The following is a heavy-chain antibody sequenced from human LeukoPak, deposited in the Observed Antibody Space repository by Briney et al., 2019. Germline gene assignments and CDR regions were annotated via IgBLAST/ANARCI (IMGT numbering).Heavy chain of an antibody. CDR2: INHSGST. D-gene: IGHD6-19*01. J-gene: IGHJ4*02. CDR1: GGSFSGYY. CDR3: ARGLRAVAGPFDY. Sequence: TSSETLSLTCAVYGGSFSGYYWSWIRQPPGKGLEWIGEINHSGSTNYNPSLKSRVTISVDTSKNQFSLKLSSVTAADTAVYYCARGLRAVAGPFDYWGQGTLVTVSS. V-gene: IGHV4-34*01.